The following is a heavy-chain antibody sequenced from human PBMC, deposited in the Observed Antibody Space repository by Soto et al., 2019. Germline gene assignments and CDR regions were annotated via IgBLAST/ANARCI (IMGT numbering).Heavy chain of an antibody. J-gene: IGHJ5*02. D-gene: IGHD3-10*01. CDR2: IYYSGST. CDR3: ARHEYYYASGSYYRWFDP. CDR1: GGSISSSSYY. Sequence: PSETLSLTCTVSGGSISSSSYYWGWIRQSPGKGLQWIGSIYYSGSTYYNPSLKSRVNMSVDTSKNQFSLKLSSVTAADTAFYYCARHEYYYASGSYYRWFDPWGQGTLVTVSS. V-gene: IGHV4-39*01.